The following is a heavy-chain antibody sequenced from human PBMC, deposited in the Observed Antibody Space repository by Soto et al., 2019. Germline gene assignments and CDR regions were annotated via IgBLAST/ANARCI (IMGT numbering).Heavy chain of an antibody. CDR2: INHSGST. V-gene: IGHV4-34*01. Sequence: SETLSLTCAVYGGSFSGYYWSWIRQPPGKGLEWIGEINHSGSTNYNPSLKSRVTISVDTSKNQFSLKLSSVTAADTAVYYCARVDTAMAPNFDYWGQGTLVTVSS. J-gene: IGHJ4*02. D-gene: IGHD5-18*01. CDR3: ARVDTAMAPNFDY. CDR1: GGSFSGYY.